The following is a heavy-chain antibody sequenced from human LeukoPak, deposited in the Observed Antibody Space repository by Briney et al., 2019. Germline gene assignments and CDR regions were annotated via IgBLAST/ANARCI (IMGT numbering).Heavy chain of an antibody. D-gene: IGHD5-24*01. CDR2: IKQDGSDK. J-gene: IGHJ3*02. CDR1: GFTFSNYW. CDR3: ARRWRSAFDI. Sequence: PGGSLRLSCAASGFTFSNYWMSWVRQAPGKGLEWVANIKQDGSDKYYVDSLKGRFTISRDNAKNSLYLQMNSLRAEDTAVYYCARRWRSAFDIWGQRDNGHRLF. V-gene: IGHV3-7*01.